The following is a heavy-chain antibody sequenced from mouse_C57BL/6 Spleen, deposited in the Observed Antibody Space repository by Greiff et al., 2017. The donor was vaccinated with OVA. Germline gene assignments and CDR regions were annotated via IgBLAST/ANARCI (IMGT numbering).Heavy chain of an antibody. CDR3: ITYYFDY. CDR1: GYTFTDYE. Sequence: VKLQQSGAELVRPGASVTLSCKASGYTFTDYEMHWVKQTPVHGLEWIGAIDPETGGTAYNQKFKGKAILTADKSSSTAYMELRSLTSEDSAVYYCITYYFDYWGQGTTLTVSS. J-gene: IGHJ2*01. V-gene: IGHV1-15*01. CDR2: IDPETGGT.